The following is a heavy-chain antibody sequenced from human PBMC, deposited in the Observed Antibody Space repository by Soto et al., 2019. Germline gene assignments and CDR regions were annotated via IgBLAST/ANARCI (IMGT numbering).Heavy chain of an antibody. CDR2: IHYSGCT. CDR3: ARVRGSGSYAAYYFDS. D-gene: IGHD3-10*01. CDR1: GGSISNGGYY. Sequence: SETLSLTCTVSGGSISNGGYYWNWVRQHPGKGLEWIGYIHYSGCTWYNPSLESRVTISVDTSKDQFSRKLRSVTAADTAVYYCARVRGSGSYAAYYFDSWGQGALVTVSS. J-gene: IGHJ4*01. V-gene: IGHV4-31*03.